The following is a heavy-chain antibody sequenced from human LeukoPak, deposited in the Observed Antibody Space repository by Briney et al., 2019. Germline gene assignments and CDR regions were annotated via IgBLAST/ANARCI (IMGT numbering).Heavy chain of an antibody. V-gene: IGHV3-23*01. CDR2: ISGSGGST. CDR1: GFTFSSYA. J-gene: IGHJ4*02. D-gene: IGHD3-9*01. Sequence: GGSLRLSCAASGFTFSSYAMSWVRQAPGNGLEWVSAISGSGGSTYYADSVKGRFTISRDNSKNTLYLQMNSLRAEDTAVYYCAKGGYYDILTGYYRGLYFDYWGQGTLVTVSS. CDR3: AKGGYYDILTGYYRGLYFDY.